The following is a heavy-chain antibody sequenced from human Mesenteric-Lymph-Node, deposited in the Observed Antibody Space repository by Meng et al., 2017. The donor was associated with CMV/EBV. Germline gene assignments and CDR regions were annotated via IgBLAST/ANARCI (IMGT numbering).Heavy chain of an antibody. J-gene: IGHJ4*02. CDR2: IYSGGSST. V-gene: IGHV3-23*03. CDR1: GFTFSSYA. D-gene: IGHD6-19*01. Sequence: GESLKISCAASGFTFSSYAMSWVRQAPGKGLEWVSVIYSGGSSTYYADSVKGRFTISRDNSKNTLYLQMNSLRAEDTAVYYCAKDMGGIAVAGTDYWGQGTLVTVSS. CDR3: AKDMGGIAVAGTDY.